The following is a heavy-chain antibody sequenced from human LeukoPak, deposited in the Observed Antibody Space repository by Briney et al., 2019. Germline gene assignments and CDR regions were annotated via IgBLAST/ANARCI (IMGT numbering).Heavy chain of an antibody. V-gene: IGHV3-30-3*01. J-gene: IGHJ3*02. CDR1: GFTFSSYA. Sequence: GGSLRLSCAASGFTFSSYAMHWVRQAPGKGLEWVAVISYDGSNKYYADSVKGRFTISRDNSKNTLYLQMNSLRAEDTAVYYCARPDSSGWYGYSDAFDIWGQGTMVTVSS. CDR2: ISYDGSNK. CDR3: ARPDSSGWYGYSDAFDI. D-gene: IGHD6-19*01.